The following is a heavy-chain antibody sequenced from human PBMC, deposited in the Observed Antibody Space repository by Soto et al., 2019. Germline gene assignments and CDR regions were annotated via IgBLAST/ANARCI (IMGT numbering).Heavy chain of an antibody. V-gene: IGHV1-18*01. D-gene: IGHD3-22*01. Sequence: ASVKVSFKASGYTFTSYGISWVRQAPGQGLEWMGWISAYNGNTNYAQKLQGRVTMTTDTSTSTAYMELRSLRSDDTAVYYCARGDYYDSSGYYEFDYWGQGTLVTVSS. CDR2: ISAYNGNT. J-gene: IGHJ4*02. CDR1: GYTFTSYG. CDR3: ARGDYYDSSGYYEFDY.